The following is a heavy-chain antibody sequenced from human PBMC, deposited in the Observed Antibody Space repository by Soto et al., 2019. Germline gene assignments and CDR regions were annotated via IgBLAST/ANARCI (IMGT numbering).Heavy chain of an antibody. CDR1: GCTFNNYG. V-gene: IGHV3-33*01. D-gene: IGHD6-13*01. CDR3: ARRQIPPPTRGAANARGGMDV. Sequence: GGSLRLSCAASGCTFNNYGMHLVRQAPGKGLEWLAVIWNDGSNNYYANSVKGRFTISRDNSKNTLYLQMSSLRAEDTAVYYCARRQIPPPTRGAANARGGMDVWGQGTTVTVSS. J-gene: IGHJ6*02. CDR2: IWNDGSNN.